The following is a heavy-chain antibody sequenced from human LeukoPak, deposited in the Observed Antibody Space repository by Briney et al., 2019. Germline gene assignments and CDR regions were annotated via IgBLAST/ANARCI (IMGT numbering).Heavy chain of an antibody. J-gene: IGHJ4*02. CDR2: ISGSGGST. D-gene: IGHD3-10*01. V-gene: IGHV3-23*01. CDR3: AKDFFRYYGSGSYSDY. CDR1: GFTFSSYA. Sequence: PGGSLRLSCAASGFTFSSYAMSWVRQAPGKGLEWVSAISGSGGSTYYADSVKGRFTISRDNSKNTLYLQMNSLRAEDTAVYYCAKDFFRYYGSGSYSDYWGQGTLVTVSS.